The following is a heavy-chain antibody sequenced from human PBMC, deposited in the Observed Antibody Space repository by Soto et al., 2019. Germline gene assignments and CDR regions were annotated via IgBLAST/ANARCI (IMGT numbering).Heavy chain of an antibody. CDR1: GFTFSSYA. J-gene: IGHJ6*02. CDR2: INGSGDRT. V-gene: IGHV3-23*01. Sequence: GGSLRLSCAASGFTFSSYAITWVRQAPGKGLERVSVINGSGDRTYYADSVKGRFTISRDNSKNTLYLQMNSLRTEDTAVYYCASGRGRYFYYGMDVWGQGTTVTVSS. D-gene: IGHD1-26*01. CDR3: ASGRGRYFYYGMDV.